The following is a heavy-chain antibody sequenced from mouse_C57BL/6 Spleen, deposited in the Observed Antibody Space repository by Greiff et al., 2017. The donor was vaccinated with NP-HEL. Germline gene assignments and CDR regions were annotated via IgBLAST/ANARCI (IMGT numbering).Heavy chain of an antibody. CDR1: GFTFSNYW. V-gene: IGHV6-3*01. J-gene: IGHJ4*01. Sequence: EVHLVESGGGLVQPGGSMKLSCVASGFTFSNYWMNWVRQSPEKGLEWVAQIRLKSDNYATHYAESVKGRFTISRDDSKSSVYLQMNNLRAEDTGIYYCTGGSSYAMDYWGQGTSVTVSS. D-gene: IGHD1-1*01. CDR2: IRLKSDNYAT. CDR3: TGGSSYAMDY.